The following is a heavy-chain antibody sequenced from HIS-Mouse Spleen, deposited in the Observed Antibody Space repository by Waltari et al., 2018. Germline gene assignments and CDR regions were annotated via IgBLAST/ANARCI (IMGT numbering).Heavy chain of an antibody. J-gene: IGHJ3*02. V-gene: IGHV4-4*07. CDR2: IYTSGST. D-gene: IGHD1-26*01. Sequence: QVQLQESGPGLVKPSETLSLTCTVPGGPISSYYWSWIRPPAGKGLEWIGRIYTSGSTNYNPSLKSRVTMSVDTSKNQFSLKLSSVTAADTAVYYCARGGAVKWELPDDAFDIWGQGTMVTVSS. CDR1: GGPISSYY. CDR3: ARGGAVKWELPDDAFDI.